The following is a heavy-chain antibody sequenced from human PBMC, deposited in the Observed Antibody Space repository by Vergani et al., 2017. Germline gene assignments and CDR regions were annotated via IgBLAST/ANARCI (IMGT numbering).Heavy chain of an antibody. CDR3: SGAFDI. D-gene: IGHD3-10*01. CDR1: GFTVSSNY. Sequence: EVQLVESGGGLVQPGGSLRLSCAASGFTVSSNYMSWVRQAPGKGRSTISRDNSKNTLYLQMNSLRAEDTAVYYCSGAFDIWGQGTMVTVSS. J-gene: IGHJ3*02. V-gene: IGHV3-38-3*01.